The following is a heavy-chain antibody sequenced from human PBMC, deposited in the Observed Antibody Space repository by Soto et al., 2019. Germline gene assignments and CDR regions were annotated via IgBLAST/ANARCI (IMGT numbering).Heavy chain of an antibody. CDR2: IYYSGST. J-gene: IGHJ4*02. V-gene: IGHV4-59*01. CDR3: ARVPDHGDSHYFDY. Sequence: SETLSLTCTVSAGSISNSYWSWIRQPPGKGLEWIGYIYYSGSTNYNPSLESRATISVDRSKNQFSVKLSSLTAADTAFYYCARVPDHGDSHYFDYWGQGTLVTVSS. CDR1: AGSISNSY. D-gene: IGHD4-17*01.